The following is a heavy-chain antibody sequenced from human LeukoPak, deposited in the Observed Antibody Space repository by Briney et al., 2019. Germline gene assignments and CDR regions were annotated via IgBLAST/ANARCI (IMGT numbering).Heavy chain of an antibody. J-gene: IGHJ3*02. CDR1: GFTFSTYS. Sequence: PGGSLRLSCAASGFTFSTYSMSWVRQAPGKGLEWVSLIYSDGITQYAGSVKGRFTISRDNSKNTLYLQMTSQRAEDTAVYHCARDGYYDSSGYRKHDGFDIWGQGTLVTVSS. CDR2: IYSDGIT. V-gene: IGHV3-66*01. CDR3: ARDGYYDSSGYRKHDGFDI. D-gene: IGHD3-22*01.